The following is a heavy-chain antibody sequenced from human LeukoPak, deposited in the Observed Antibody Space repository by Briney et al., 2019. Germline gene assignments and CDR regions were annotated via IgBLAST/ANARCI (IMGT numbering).Heavy chain of an antibody. CDR1: GGTFSSYA. CDR3: ARGASGFYMDV. D-gene: IGHD5-12*01. V-gene: IGHV1-46*01. Sequence: GASVKVSCKASGGTFSSYAISWVRQASGQGLEWMGIINPSGGSTSYAQKFQGRVTMTRDTSTSTVYMELSSLRSEDTAVYYCARGASGFYMDVWGKGTTVTVSS. CDR2: INPSGGST. J-gene: IGHJ6*03.